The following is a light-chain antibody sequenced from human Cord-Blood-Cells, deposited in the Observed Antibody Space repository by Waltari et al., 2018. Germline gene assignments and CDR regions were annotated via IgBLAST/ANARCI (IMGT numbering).Light chain of an antibody. J-gene: IGLJ2*01. Sequence: QSALTQPASVSGSPGQSITISCTGTSSDVGSYNLVSWYQQHPGKAPKLMIYEGSKRPSGFSNRFSGSKSGNTASLTISGLQAEDEADYCCSYAGSSTFVVFGGGTKLTVL. CDR2: EGS. CDR1: SSDVGSYNL. CDR3: CSYAGSSTFVV. V-gene: IGLV2-23*03.